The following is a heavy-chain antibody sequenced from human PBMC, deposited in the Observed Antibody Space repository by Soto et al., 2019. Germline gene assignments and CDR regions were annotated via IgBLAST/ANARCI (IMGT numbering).Heavy chain of an antibody. CDR2: INPESGNP. Sequence: GASVKVSCKASGYTFTDYYMHWVRQAPGQGFEWVGGINPESGNPKYVPKFQGRVTVARDTSTSTAYMELNRLTSDDTAVYYCASEDCRNTNCLKGFDYWGQGTLVTVS. J-gene: IGHJ4*02. CDR1: GYTFTDYY. D-gene: IGHD2-15*01. V-gene: IGHV1-2*02. CDR3: ASEDCRNTNCLKGFDY.